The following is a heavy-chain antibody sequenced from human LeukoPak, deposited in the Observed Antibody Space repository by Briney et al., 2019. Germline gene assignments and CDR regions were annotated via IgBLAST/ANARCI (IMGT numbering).Heavy chain of an antibody. D-gene: IGHD2-8*01. CDR2: ISGSGGST. J-gene: IGHJ4*02. CDR1: GFTCSSYA. CDR3: AKSAQGYCTNGVCYPDY. Sequence: GGSLRLXCAASGFTCSSYAMSWVRRAPGKGLESVSAISGSGGSTYYADSVKGRFTISRDNSKNTLYLQMNSLRAEDTAVYYCAKSAQGYCTNGVCYPDYWGQGTLVTVSS. V-gene: IGHV3-23*01.